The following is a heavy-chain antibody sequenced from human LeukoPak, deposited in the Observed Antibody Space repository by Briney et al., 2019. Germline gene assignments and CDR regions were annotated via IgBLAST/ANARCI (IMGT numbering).Heavy chain of an antibody. CDR3: ARDHSSFIAARPHYFDY. D-gene: IGHD6-6*01. V-gene: IGHV1-69*13. CDR1: GGTFSSYA. Sequence: VASVKVSCKASGGTFSSYAISWVRQAPGQGLEWMGGIIPIFGTANYVQKFQGRVTITADESTSTAYMELSSLRSEDTAVYYCARDHSSFIAARPHYFDYWGQGTLVTVSS. J-gene: IGHJ4*02. CDR2: IIPIFGTA.